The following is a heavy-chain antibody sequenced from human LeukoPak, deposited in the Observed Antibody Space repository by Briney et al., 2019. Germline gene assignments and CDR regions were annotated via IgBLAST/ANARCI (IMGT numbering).Heavy chain of an antibody. CDR2: IYSSGST. D-gene: IGHD1-26*01. CDR3: AKSGGYGLIDY. Sequence: TPSETLSLTCAVSGASVSGSNYYWGWLRQPPGKGLEWIGNIYSSGSTYYNASLQSRVTISIDTSKNQFSLRLNSVTAADTAMYYCAKSGGYGLIDYWGQGTRVTVSS. V-gene: IGHV4-39*01. J-gene: IGHJ4*02. CDR1: GASVSGSNYY.